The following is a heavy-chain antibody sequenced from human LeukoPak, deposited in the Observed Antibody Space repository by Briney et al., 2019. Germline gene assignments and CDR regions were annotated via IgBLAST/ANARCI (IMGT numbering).Heavy chain of an antibody. J-gene: IGHJ2*01. V-gene: IGHV4-4*07. D-gene: IGHD6-13*01. CDR3: ARVSSSWYQDWYFDL. CDR1: GGSISSYY. CDR2: IYTSESP. Sequence: PSETLSLTCAVSGGSISSYYWSWIRQPAGKGLEWIGRIYTSESPTYNPSLKSRVTMSLDTSKNQFSLKLSSVTAADTAVYYCARVSSSWYQDWYFDLWGRGTLVTVSS.